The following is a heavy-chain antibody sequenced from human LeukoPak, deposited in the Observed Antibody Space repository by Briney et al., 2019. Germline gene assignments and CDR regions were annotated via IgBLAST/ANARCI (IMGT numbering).Heavy chain of an antibody. J-gene: IGHJ4*02. CDR1: GGSFSGYY. CDR3: ARPANRDGYHIHFDY. CDR2: INHSAST. D-gene: IGHD5-24*01. Sequence: SETLSLTCAVYGGSFSGYYWSWIRQPPGKGLEWLGEINHSASTNYNPSLKSRVTISVDTSMNQFSLKLSSVTAADTALYYCARPANRDGYHIHFDYWGQGTLVTVSS. V-gene: IGHV4-34*01.